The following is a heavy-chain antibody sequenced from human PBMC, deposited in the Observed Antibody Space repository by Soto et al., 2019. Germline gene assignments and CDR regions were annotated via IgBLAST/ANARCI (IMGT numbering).Heavy chain of an antibody. CDR1: GGSISSYY. Sequence: SETLSLTCTVSGGSISSYYWSWIRQPPGKGLEWIGYIYYSGSTNYNPSLKSRLTISVDTSKNQFSLKLSSVTAADTAVYYCAIPQRHAWKPYRGQGTQVTGS. CDR3: AIPQRHAWKPY. J-gene: IGHJ1*01. V-gene: IGHV4-59*12. CDR2: IYYSGST. D-gene: IGHD1-1*01.